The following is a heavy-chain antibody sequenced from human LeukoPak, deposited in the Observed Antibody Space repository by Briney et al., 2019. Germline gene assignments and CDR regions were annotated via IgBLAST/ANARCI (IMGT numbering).Heavy chain of an antibody. CDR2: TYYRSKWYN. D-gene: IGHD6-13*01. V-gene: IGHV6-1*01. Sequence: SQTLSLTCAISGDSVSSNSAAWNWIRQSPSRGLEWLGRTYYRSKWYNDYAVSVKSRITINPDTSKNQFSLQLNSVTPEDTAVYYCAREGYSSSWYANSPFDYWGQGTLVTVSS. CDR1: GDSVSSNSAA. J-gene: IGHJ4*02. CDR3: AREGYSSSWYANSPFDY.